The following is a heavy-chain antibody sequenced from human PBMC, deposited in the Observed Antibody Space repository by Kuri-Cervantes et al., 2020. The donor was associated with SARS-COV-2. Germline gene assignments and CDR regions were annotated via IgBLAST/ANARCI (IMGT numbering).Heavy chain of an antibody. Sequence: SAKVSCKASKGTLSSYVVSWVRQAPGQGLEWMGGIIRIFDIEKKAQKFQDRVTITTDKSTSTVYMDLSSLRAEDTAVYYCVRGGQYCSSSSCWRAFHYWGQGTLVTVSS. CDR1: KGTLSSYV. CDR3: VRGGQYCSSSSCWRAFHY. V-gene: IGHV1-69*10. CDR2: IIRIFDIE. D-gene: IGHD2-2*01. J-gene: IGHJ4*02.